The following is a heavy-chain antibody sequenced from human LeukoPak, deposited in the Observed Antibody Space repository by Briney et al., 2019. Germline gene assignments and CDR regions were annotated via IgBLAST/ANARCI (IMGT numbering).Heavy chain of an antibody. CDR2: INRDGTEK. CDR3: VRGDWYFES. CDR1: GFNFSDSR. J-gene: IGHJ4*02. Sequence: GGSLRLSCATSGFNFSDSRMTWVRQAPGKGLQWVADINRDGTEKHFLDSVEGRFTISRDNAKKSLYLQMSSLRPQDTAVYFCVRGDWYFESWGQGTLVTVSS. D-gene: IGHD2-21*01. V-gene: IGHV3-7*04.